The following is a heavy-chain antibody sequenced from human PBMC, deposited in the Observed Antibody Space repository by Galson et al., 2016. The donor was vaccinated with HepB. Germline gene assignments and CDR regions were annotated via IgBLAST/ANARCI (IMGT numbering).Heavy chain of an antibody. V-gene: IGHV3-30-3*01. Sequence: SLRLSCAASGFTFSSYAMHWVRQAPGKGLEWVAVISYDGGIIYYADSVKGRFSISRDSSRSTLYLQMNSLRTEDSAVYYCARGSVATLGLLPQNPFYYHGMDVWGQGTTVTVSS. CDR2: ISYDGGII. CDR1: GFTFSSYA. CDR3: ARGSVATLGLLPQNPFYYHGMDV. D-gene: IGHD6-6*01. J-gene: IGHJ6*02.